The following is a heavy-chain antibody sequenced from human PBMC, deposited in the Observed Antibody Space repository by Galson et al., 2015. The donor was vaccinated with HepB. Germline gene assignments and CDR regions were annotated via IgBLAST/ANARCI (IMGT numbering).Heavy chain of an antibody. CDR2: MNSDGSTT. V-gene: IGHV3-74*01. J-gene: IGHJ4*02. Sequence: SLRLSCAASGFTFSSYWMHWVRQAPGKGLVWVSGMNSDGSTTSYADSVKGRFTISRDNPKNTLYLQMNSLRAEDTAVYYCARDWDQEAVHLDYWGQGILVTVSS. CDR1: GFTFSSYW. D-gene: IGHD6-19*01. CDR3: ARDWDQEAVHLDY.